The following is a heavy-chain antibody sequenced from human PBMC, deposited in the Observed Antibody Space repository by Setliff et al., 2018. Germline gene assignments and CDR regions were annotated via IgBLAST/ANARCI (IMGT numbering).Heavy chain of an antibody. J-gene: IGHJ6*02. D-gene: IGHD3-9*01. CDR1: GGTFSSYA. Sequence: GASVKVSCKASGGTFSSYAISWVRQAPGQGLEWMGGIIPIFGTANYAQKFQGRVTITADESTSTAYMELSSLRSEDTAVYYCARVLEPNYDILTGYHYYYGMDVWGQGTTVTVS. CDR2: IIPIFGTA. CDR3: ARVLEPNYDILTGYHYYYGMDV. V-gene: IGHV1-69*13.